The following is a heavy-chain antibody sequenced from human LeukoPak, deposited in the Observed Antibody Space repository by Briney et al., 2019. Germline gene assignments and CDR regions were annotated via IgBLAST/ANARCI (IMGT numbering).Heavy chain of an antibody. V-gene: IGHV4-39*02. Sequence: SETLSLTCTVSGGSISSSSYYWGWIRQPPGKGLEWIGSINYSGNTYYNPSLKSRVTISVDTSRNHFSLKLTSVTAADTAVYYCARSGSGIDWYFDLWGRGTLVTVSS. J-gene: IGHJ2*01. D-gene: IGHD6-19*01. CDR2: INYSGNT. CDR3: ARSGSGIDWYFDL. CDR1: GGSISSSSYY.